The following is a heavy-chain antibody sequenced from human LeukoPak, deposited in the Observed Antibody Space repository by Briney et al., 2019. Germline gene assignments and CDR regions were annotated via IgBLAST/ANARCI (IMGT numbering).Heavy chain of an antibody. CDR3: AREDVWGSYRAHDY. CDR1: GFTFSSFSM. J-gene: IGHJ4*02. CDR2: ISYTGTT. V-gene: IGHV4-39*07. D-gene: IGHD3-16*01. Sequence: GSLRLSCAASGFTFSSFSMNWVRQPPGKGLEWIGTISYTGTTYYSPSLKSRVTISVDTSKNHFSLKLSSVTAADTAVYFCAREDVWGSYRAHDYWGQGTQVTVSS.